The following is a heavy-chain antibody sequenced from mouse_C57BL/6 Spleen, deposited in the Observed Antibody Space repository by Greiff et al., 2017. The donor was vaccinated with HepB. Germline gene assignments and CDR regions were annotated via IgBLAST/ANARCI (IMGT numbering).Heavy chain of an antibody. CDR2: IWSGGST. J-gene: IGHJ4*01. V-gene: IGHV2-2*01. CDR1: GFSLTSYG. D-gene: IGHD1-1*01. Sequence: QVQLQQSGPGLVQPSQRLSITCTVSGFSLTSYGVHWVRQSPGKGLEWLGVIWSGGSTDYNAAFISRLSISKDNSKSQVFFKMNSLQADDTAIYYCARSWDSPYGSPIFYAMDYWGQGTSVTVSS. CDR3: ARSWDSPYGSPIFYAMDY.